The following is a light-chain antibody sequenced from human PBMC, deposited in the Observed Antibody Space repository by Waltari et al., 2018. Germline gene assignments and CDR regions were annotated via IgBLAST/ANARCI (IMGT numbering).Light chain of an antibody. CDR1: SGSISITSY. J-gene: IGLJ3*02. CDR3: ALYMGSGIWV. Sequence: QTVVTQEPSLSVSPGGTVTLTCALSSGSISITSYATWYQQSPGQAPRTLVYKANSRSSGVPDRFSGSILGNKAALTITGAQADDESDYYCALYMGSGIWVFGGGTKLTVL. V-gene: IGLV8-61*01. CDR2: KAN.